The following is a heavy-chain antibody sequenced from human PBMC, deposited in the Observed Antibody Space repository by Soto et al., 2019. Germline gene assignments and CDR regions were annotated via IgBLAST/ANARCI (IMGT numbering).Heavy chain of an antibody. CDR3: ARGEGYCISTSCYASRGMDV. D-gene: IGHD2-2*01. J-gene: IGHJ6*02. Sequence: EVQLVESGGGLIQPGGSLRLSCAASGFTVSSNYMSWVRQAPGKGLEWVSVIYSGGSTYYADSVKGRFTISRDNSKNTLYLQMNSLRAEDTAVYDCARGEGYCISTSCYASRGMDVWGQGTTVTVSS. V-gene: IGHV3-53*01. CDR2: IYSGGST. CDR1: GFTVSSNY.